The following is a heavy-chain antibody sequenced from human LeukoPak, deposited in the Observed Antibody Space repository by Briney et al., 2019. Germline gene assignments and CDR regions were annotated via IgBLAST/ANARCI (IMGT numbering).Heavy chain of an antibody. J-gene: IGHJ4*02. Sequence: SETLSLTCAVYGGSFSGYYWSWVHQPPGKGLEWIGEINHSGSTNYNPSLKSRVTMSVDMSKNQFSLKLTSVTAADTAVYYCARDKIGAAFGYWGQGTLVTVSS. CDR1: GGSFSGYY. V-gene: IGHV4-34*01. CDR2: INHSGST. CDR3: ARDKIGAAFGY. D-gene: IGHD6-13*01.